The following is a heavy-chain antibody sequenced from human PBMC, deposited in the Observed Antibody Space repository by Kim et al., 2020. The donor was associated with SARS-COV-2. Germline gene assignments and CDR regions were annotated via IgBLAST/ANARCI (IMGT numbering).Heavy chain of an antibody. D-gene: IGHD2-8*01. CDR2: IDWDDDK. V-gene: IGHV2-70*11. CDR3: ARTSGKGYCTNGKCQKGGWLDP. J-gene: IGHJ5*02. CDR1: GFSLTTRGMC. Sequence: SGPTLVTPSQTLTLTCTFSGFSLTTRGMCVSWIRRAPGKALEWLARIDWDDDKYYTTSLKTRLTISKDTSKNQVVLTMTNMDPVDTATYYCARTSGKGYCTNGKCQKGGWLDPWGHGTLVTVSS.